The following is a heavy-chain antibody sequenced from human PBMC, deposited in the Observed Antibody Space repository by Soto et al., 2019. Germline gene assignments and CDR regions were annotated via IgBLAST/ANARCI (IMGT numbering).Heavy chain of an antibody. CDR2: ISSNGVGT. D-gene: IGHD6-19*01. V-gene: IGHV3-64*01. Sequence: EVQLVESGGGLVQPGGSLRLSCAASGFTFSNYAMDWVRQPQGKVLEYVSGISSNGVGTYYANSVKDRFTISRDNSKNTLYLQMGSLRAEDMAVYYCARREQSDYYYMDVWGKGTSVTVSS. CDR1: GFTFSNYA. CDR3: ARREQSDYYYMDV. J-gene: IGHJ6*03.